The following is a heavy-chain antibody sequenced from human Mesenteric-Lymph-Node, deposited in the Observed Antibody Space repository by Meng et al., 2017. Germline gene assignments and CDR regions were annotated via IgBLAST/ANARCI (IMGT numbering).Heavy chain of an antibody. V-gene: IGHV4-30-4*01. CDR3: ARSPYSGSALPFFDY. CDR2: IYYSGST. Sequence: QRQRQESGPGLVKPSQTLSHPCTVSGEYFNSTEYYWSWIRQPPEKGLEWIGYIYYSGSTYYNPSLKSRVSISGDTSNKQFSLKLTSVTAADTAVYYCARSPYSGSALPFFDYWGQGSLVTVSS. CDR1: GEYFNSTEYY. D-gene: IGHD1-26*01. J-gene: IGHJ4*02.